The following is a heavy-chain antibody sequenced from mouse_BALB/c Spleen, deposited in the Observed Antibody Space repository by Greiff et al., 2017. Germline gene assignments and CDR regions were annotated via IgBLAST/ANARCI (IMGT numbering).Heavy chain of an antibody. D-gene: IGHD3-1*01. CDR2: ISSGGSYT. CDR1: GFTFSSYG. Sequence: EVQGVESGGDLVKPGGSLKLSCAASGFTFSSYGMSWVRQTPDKRLEWVATISSGGSYTYYPDSVKGRFTISRDNAKNTLYLQMSSLKSEDTAVYYCARRGSSGPWFAYWGQGTLVTVSA. V-gene: IGHV5-6*01. CDR3: ARRGSSGPWFAY. J-gene: IGHJ3*01.